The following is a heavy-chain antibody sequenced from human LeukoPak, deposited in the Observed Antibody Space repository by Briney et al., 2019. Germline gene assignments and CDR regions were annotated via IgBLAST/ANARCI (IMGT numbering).Heavy chain of an antibody. CDR1: GFTFSSYA. V-gene: IGHV3-23*01. J-gene: IGHJ6*02. CDR3: AKDDLLSIVVVPAAPKGGYYYGMDV. D-gene: IGHD2-2*01. CDR2: ISGSGGST. Sequence: PGGSLRLSCAASGFTFSSYAISWVRQAPGKGLEWVSAISGSGGSTYYADSVKGRFTTSRDNSKNTLYLQMNSLRAEDTAVYYCAKDDLLSIVVVPAAPKGGYYYGMDVWGQGTTVTVSS.